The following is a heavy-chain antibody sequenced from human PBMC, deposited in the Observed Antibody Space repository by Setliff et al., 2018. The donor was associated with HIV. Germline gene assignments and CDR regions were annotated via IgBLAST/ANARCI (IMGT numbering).Heavy chain of an antibody. CDR3: ARPLLYPYYYMDV. CDR1: GFIFSSYT. D-gene: IGHD2-8*01. J-gene: IGHJ6*03. Sequence: PGESLKISCAASGFIFSSYTMNWVRQAPGKGLEWVSSISRSGSYIFYADSVKGRFTISRDNAKNSLYLQMNSLRAEDTAVYYCARPLLYPYYYMDVWGPGTMVTVSS. V-gene: IGHV3-21*01. CDR2: ISRSGSYI.